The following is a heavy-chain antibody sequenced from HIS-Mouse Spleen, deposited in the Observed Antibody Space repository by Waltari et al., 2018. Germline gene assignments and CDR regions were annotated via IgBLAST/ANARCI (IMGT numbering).Heavy chain of an antibody. J-gene: IGHJ4*02. CDR3: ASVAPPQRLAQDY. V-gene: IGHV4-34*01. CDR2: SNHSGST. D-gene: IGHD2-15*01. CDR1: GGSFSGYY. Sequence: QVQLQQWGAGLLKPSETLSLTCAVYGGSFSGYYWSWIRQPPGKGLGWIGESNHSGSTNYNPSLKSRATISVDTSKNQFSLKLSSVTAADTAVYYCASVAPPQRLAQDYWGQGTLVTVSS.